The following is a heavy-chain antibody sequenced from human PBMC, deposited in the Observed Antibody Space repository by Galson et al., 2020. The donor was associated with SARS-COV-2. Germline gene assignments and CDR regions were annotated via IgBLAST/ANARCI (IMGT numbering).Heavy chain of an antibody. Sequence: GGSLRLSCAASGFTFSSYAMHWVRQAPGKGLEWVAVISYDGSNKYYADSVKGRFTISRDNSKNTLYLQMNSLRAEDTAVYYCARDSNRGYSYGFYYYYYGMDVWGQGTTVTVSS. CDR1: GFTFSSYA. CDR2: ISYDGSNK. V-gene: IGHV3-30-3*01. J-gene: IGHJ6*02. D-gene: IGHD5-18*01. CDR3: ARDSNRGYSYGFYYYYYGMDV.